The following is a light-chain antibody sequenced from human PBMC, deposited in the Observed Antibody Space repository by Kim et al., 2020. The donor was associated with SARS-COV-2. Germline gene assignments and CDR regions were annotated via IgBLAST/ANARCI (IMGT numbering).Light chain of an antibody. CDR1: TSNIGDNT. CDR3: AAWDDSLNGRV. Sequence: QSVLTQPPSASGTPGQRVIISCSGSTSNIGDNTVNWFQQLPGTAPKLIIYANNQQPSGVPDRFSGSKSGTSASLAISGLQSEDEADFYCAAWDDSLNGRVFGGGTKLTVL. V-gene: IGLV1-44*01. J-gene: IGLJ2*01. CDR2: ANN.